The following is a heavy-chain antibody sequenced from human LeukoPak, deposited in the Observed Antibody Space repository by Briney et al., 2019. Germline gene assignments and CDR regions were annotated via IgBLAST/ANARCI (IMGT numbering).Heavy chain of an antibody. J-gene: IGHJ4*02. D-gene: IGHD3-22*01. CDR1: GGSISSGGYY. CDR3: ARLDYYVTSGLDY. V-gene: IGHV4-30-4*01. Sequence: PSQTLSLTCTVSGGSISSGGYYWTWIRQPPGKGLEWIAFIYYSGTTYHNPSLKSRLTISIDTSKNQFSLKLTSMTAADTVVYYCARLDYYVTSGLDYWGQGTLVTVSA. CDR2: IYYSGTT.